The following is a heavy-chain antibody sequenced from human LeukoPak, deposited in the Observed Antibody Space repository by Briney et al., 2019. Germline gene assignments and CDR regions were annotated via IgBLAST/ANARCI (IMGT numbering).Heavy chain of an antibody. J-gene: IGHJ4*02. Sequence: PSETLSLTCTVSGGSISTSNWWNWVRQPPGKGLQWIGEIYHSGSTNYNPSLKSRVTISLDKSKNLFSLRLTSVTAADTAVYYCVKAAVAEDYWGQGTLVTVSS. CDR3: VKAAVAEDY. V-gene: IGHV4-4*02. CDR1: GGSISTSNW. D-gene: IGHD6-19*01. CDR2: IYHSGST.